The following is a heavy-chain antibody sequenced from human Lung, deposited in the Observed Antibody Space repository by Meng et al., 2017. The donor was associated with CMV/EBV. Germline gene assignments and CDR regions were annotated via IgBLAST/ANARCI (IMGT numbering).Heavy chain of an antibody. CDR3: ANGHCSGAICSGAFDI. Sequence: GGSXRLXCVASGFTVSSHYMSWVRQAPGQGLEWVSVIYNVGNTYYADSVKGRFTVSRDNSKNTLYLQMNTLRPEDTAVYYCANGHCSGAICSGAFDIWGQGTXV. CDR2: IYNVGNT. J-gene: IGHJ3*02. V-gene: IGHV3-53*01. CDR1: GFTVSSHY. D-gene: IGHD2-15*01.